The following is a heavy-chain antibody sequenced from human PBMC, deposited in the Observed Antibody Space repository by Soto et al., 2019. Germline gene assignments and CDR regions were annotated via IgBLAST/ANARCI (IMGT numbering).Heavy chain of an antibody. V-gene: IGHV3-53*01. D-gene: IGHD3-22*01. Sequence: EVQLVESGGGLIQPGGSLRLSCAASGFTVSSNYMSWVRQAPGKGLEWVSVIYSGGSTYYADSVKGRFTISRDNSKNTLYLQMSSLRAEDTAVYYCARYYYDSSGYYPYFDYWGQGTLVTVSS. CDR2: IYSGGST. CDR1: GFTVSSNY. CDR3: ARYYYDSSGYYPYFDY. J-gene: IGHJ4*02.